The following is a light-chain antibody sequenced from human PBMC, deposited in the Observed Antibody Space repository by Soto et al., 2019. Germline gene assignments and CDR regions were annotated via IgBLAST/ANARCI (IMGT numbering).Light chain of an antibody. J-gene: IGKJ1*01. Sequence: DIQLTQSPSSLSASVGDRVTITCRASHSISRNLNWYQQKPGKAPKLLIYAASSLQSGVPARFSSSGSGTDFTLTISSLQPEDFATYSCQKSYSTPWTFGQGTKVEIK. CDR3: QKSYSTPWT. V-gene: IGKV1-39*01. CDR1: HSISRN. CDR2: AAS.